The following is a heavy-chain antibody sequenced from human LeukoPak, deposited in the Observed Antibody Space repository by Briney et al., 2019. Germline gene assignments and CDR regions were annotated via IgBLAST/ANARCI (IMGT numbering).Heavy chain of an antibody. D-gene: IGHD6-19*01. CDR1: GYTFTSYY. V-gene: IGHV1-46*01. Sequence: ASVKVSCKASGYTFTSYYMHWVRQAPGQGLEWMGVIDASGGSTIYAQKFQGRVTMTRDMSTSTVYMQLSSLRSDDTAVYYCARGGHGTSVAVAGTGDYWGQGTLVTVSS. CDR2: IDASGGST. J-gene: IGHJ4*02. CDR3: ARGGHGTSVAVAGTGDY.